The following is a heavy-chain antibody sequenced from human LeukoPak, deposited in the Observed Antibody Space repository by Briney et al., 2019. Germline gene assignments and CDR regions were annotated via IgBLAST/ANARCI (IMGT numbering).Heavy chain of an antibody. D-gene: IGHD2-2*01. V-gene: IGHV3-21*01. Sequence: GGSLRLSCAASGFTFSSYSMNWVRQAPGKGLEWVSSISSSSSYIYYADSVKGQFTISRDNAKNSLYLQMNSLRAEDTAVYYCARDSDQLLRYTSYYYGMDVWGQGTTVTVSS. CDR2: ISSSSSYI. CDR3: ARDSDQLLRYTSYYYGMDV. J-gene: IGHJ6*02. CDR1: GFTFSSYS.